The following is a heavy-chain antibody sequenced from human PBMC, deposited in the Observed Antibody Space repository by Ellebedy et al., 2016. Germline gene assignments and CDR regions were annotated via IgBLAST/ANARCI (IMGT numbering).Heavy chain of an antibody. J-gene: IGHJ4*02. CDR1: GFTFSNYG. Sequence: GESLKISXAASGFTFSNYGMHWVRQAPGQGLEWVAVILRDGSNEFYADSVKGRFTISRDNSKNTLYLQMNSLRTEDTAVYHCAKGFAGATDSWGQGTLVTVSS. CDR2: ILRDGSNE. D-gene: IGHD1-26*01. V-gene: IGHV3-30*18. CDR3: AKGFAGATDS.